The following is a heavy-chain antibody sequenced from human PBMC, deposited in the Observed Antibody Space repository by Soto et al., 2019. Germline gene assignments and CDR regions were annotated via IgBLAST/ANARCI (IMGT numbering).Heavy chain of an antibody. Sequence: EVHLLESGGALVQPGGSLTLSCAASGFSFSDYAMSWVRQAPGKGLEWVSSISRTGDSAYYADSAKGRFAISRDRSKNRLSLQMNSLRVEDTAVYYCAKGPDGSGYYHNWFDSWGQGTLITVSS. J-gene: IGHJ5*01. V-gene: IGHV3-23*01. CDR2: ISRTGDSA. D-gene: IGHD3-22*01. CDR3: AKGPDGSGYYHNWFDS. CDR1: GFSFSDYA.